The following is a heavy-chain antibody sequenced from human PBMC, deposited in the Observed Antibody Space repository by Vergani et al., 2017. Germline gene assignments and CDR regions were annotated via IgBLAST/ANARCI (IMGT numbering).Heavy chain of an antibody. D-gene: IGHD3-16*02. V-gene: IGHV3-23*01. J-gene: IGHJ2*01. CDR1: GFTFSSYA. CDR2: ISGSGGST. CDR3: AKDLGWRLSKDGCFDR. Sequence: EVQLLESGGGLVQPGGSLRLSCAASGFTFSSYAMSWVRQAPGKGLEWVSAISGSGGSTYYADSVKGRFTISRDNSKNTLYLQMNSLRAEDTAVYYWAKDLGWRLSKDGCFDRGGRGTLVTVAS.